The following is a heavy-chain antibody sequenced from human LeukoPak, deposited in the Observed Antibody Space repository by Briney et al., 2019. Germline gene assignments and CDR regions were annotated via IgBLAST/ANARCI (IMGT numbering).Heavy chain of an antibody. CDR1: GFTFGSYS. Sequence: GGSLRLSCAASGFTFGSYSMNWVRQAPGKGLEWVSYISSSSSTIYYADSVKGRFTISRDNAKNSLYLQMNSLRAEDTAVYYCARFPGYDYYYGMDVWGQGTTVTVSS. CDR3: ARFPGYDYYYGMDV. CDR2: ISSSSSTI. J-gene: IGHJ6*02. V-gene: IGHV3-48*01. D-gene: IGHD2-15*01.